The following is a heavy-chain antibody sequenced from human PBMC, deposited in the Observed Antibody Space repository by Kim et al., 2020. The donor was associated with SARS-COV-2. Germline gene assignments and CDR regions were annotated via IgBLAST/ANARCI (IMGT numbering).Heavy chain of an antibody. CDR3: AKPDRDGPSALDY. CDR1: GFTFTSYA. Sequence: GGSLRLSCAASGFTFTSYAMTWVRQAPGKGLEWVSAISHFGNYIYYADSVKGRFTISRDNSKNTVFLQMNSLGAEDTAVYYCAKPDRDGPSALDYWGQGTLVTLSS. CDR2: ISHFGNYI. D-gene: IGHD3-22*01. J-gene: IGHJ4*02. V-gene: IGHV3-23*01.